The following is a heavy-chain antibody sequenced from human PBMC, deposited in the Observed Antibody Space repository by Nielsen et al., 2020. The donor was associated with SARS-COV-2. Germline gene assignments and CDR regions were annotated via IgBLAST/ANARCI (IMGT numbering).Heavy chain of an antibody. CDR2: ISYDGSNK. CDR1: GFTFSSYG. D-gene: IGHD3-3*01. J-gene: IGHJ6*03. V-gene: IGHV3-30*18. CDR3: AKDGKYYDFWSGYAHPQFYYYYYMDV. Sequence: GESLKISCAASGFTFSSYGMHWVRQAPGKGLEWVAVISYDGSNKYYADSVKGRFTISRDNSKNTLYLQMNSLRAEDTAVYYCAKDGKYYDFWSGYAHPQFYYYYYMDVWGKGTTVTVSS.